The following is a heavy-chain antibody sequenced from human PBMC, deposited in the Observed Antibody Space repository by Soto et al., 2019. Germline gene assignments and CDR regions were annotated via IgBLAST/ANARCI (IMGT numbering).Heavy chain of an antibody. J-gene: IGHJ4*02. D-gene: IGHD6-19*01. CDR1: GFTVSSNY. CDR3: ARDPHSSGWYYY. V-gene: IGHV3-66*01. Sequence: GGSLRLSCAASGFTVSSNYMSWVRQAPGKGLEWVSVIYSGGSTYYADSVKGRFTISRDNSKNTLYLQMNSLRAEDTAVYYCARDPHSSGWYYYWGQGTLVTSPQ. CDR2: IYSGGST.